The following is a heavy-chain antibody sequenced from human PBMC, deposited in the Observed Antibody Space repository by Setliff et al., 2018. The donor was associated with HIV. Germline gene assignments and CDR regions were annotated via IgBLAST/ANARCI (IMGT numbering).Heavy chain of an antibody. CDR1: GFTFSSYE. CDR2: ISSSGSTI. CDR3: AKDYYDFVWGSSLAY. Sequence: PGGSLRLSCAASGFTFSSYEMNWVRQAPGKGLEWLSYISSSGSTIYYADSVKGRFTVSRDNAKNSLYLQMNSLRAEDTAVYYCAKDYYDFVWGSSLAYWGQGTLVTVSS. V-gene: IGHV3-48*03. D-gene: IGHD3-16*01. J-gene: IGHJ4*02.